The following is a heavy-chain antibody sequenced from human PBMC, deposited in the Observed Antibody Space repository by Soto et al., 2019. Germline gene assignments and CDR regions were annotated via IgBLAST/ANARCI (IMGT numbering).Heavy chain of an antibody. CDR1: GYTFVNYG. CDR2: TTAYNGNT. Sequence: ASVKVSCKASGYTFVNYGISWVRQAPGQGLEWMGWTTAYNGNTNYAQKFQNRVTMTTDTSTSTVYMELRSLRSDDTAVYYCARGRLCSRTNCYVDIMDIWG. V-gene: IGHV1-18*01. J-gene: IGHJ6*02. CDR3: ARGRLCSRTNCYVDIMDI. D-gene: IGHD2-2*01.